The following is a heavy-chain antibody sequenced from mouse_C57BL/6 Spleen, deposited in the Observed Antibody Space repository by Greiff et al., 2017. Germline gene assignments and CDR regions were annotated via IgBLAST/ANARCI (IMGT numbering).Heavy chain of an antibody. J-gene: IGHJ2*01. CDR1: GYAFTNYL. CDR2: INPGSGGT. CDR3: AREDYGSRDY. D-gene: IGHD1-1*01. Sequence: QVQLKQSGAELVRPGTSVKVSCKASGYAFTNYLIEWVKQRPGQGLEWIGGINPGSGGTNYNEKLKGKATLTADKSSSTAYMQLSSLTSEDSAVYVGAREDYGSRDYWGQGTTLTVSS. V-gene: IGHV1-54*01.